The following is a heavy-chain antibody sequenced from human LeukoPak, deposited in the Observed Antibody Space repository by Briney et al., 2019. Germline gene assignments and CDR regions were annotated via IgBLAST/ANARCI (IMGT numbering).Heavy chain of an antibody. V-gene: IGHV4-38-2*02. Sequence: SETLSLTCTVSGYSITSGYYWGWIRQPPGKGLEWIGSIYHSGSTYYNPSRKSRVTISVDTSKKQFSLKLSSVTAADTAVYYCATNGYYCMDVWGKGTTVTVSS. J-gene: IGHJ6*03. D-gene: IGHD2-8*01. CDR3: ATNGYYCMDV. CDR1: GYSITSGYY. CDR2: IYHSGST.